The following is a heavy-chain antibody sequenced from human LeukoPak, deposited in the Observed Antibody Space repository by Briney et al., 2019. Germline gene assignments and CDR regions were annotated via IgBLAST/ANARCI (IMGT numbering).Heavy chain of an antibody. J-gene: IGHJ5*02. CDR3: ARRSGPRITMVRGAVSLRAPNWFDP. Sequence: SETLSLTCAVYGGSFSGYYWSWIRQPPGKGLEWIGEINHSGSTNYNPSLKSRVTISVDTSKNQFPLKLSSVTAADTAVYYCARRSGPRITMVRGAVSLRAPNWFDPWGQGTLVTVSS. CDR2: INHSGST. D-gene: IGHD3-10*01. V-gene: IGHV4-34*01. CDR1: GGSFSGYY.